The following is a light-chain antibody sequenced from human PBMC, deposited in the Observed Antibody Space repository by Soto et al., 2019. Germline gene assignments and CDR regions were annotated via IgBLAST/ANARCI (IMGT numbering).Light chain of an antibody. Sequence: QSALTQPASVSGAPGQSITISCTGTSSDVGGYNYVSWYQQHPGKAPKLMSYDVSNRPSGVSNRFSGSKSGNTASLTIAGLQAEDDADYYCSSYTSSSTLLYVFGTGTKLTVL. V-gene: IGLV2-14*01. CDR1: SSDVGGYNY. CDR3: SSYTSSSTLLYV. CDR2: DVS. J-gene: IGLJ1*01.